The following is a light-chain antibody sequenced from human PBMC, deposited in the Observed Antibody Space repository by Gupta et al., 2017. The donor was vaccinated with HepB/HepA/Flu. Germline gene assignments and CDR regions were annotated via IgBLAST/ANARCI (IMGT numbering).Light chain of an antibody. V-gene: IGLV2-14*01. CDR1: SNEVGGCND. J-gene: IGLJ2*01. CDR3: SSYTSSSTLEV. CDR2: DVS. Sequence: QSPLTQPASVSGSPGQSITISCTGRSNEVGGCNDVYGYQQHPGKAPKLMIYDVSHRPSGVSNRFSCSKSGNTASLTISGLQAEDEADYYCSSYTSSSTLEVFGGGTKLTVL.